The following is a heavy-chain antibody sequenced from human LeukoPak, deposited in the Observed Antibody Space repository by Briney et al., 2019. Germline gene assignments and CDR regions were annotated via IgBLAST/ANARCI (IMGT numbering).Heavy chain of an antibody. V-gene: IGHV4-4*07. D-gene: IGHD6-13*01. CDR2: IYTSGST. Sequence: SETLSLTCTVSGGSISSYYWSWIRQPAGKGLEWIGRIYTSGSTNYNPSLKSRVTMSVDTSKNQFSLKLSSVTAADTAVYYCAGVSEGIAAAGRSEGFDYWGQGTLVTVSS. CDR1: GGSISSYY. J-gene: IGHJ4*02. CDR3: AGVSEGIAAAGRSEGFDY.